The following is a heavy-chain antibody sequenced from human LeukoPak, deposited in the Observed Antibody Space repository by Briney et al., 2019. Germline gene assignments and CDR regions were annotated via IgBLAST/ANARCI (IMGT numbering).Heavy chain of an antibody. CDR1: GGSMSSYY. J-gene: IGHJ4*02. CDR3: ARVNYYDSSGYYYPEY. CDR2: IYYSGST. V-gene: IGHV4-59*01. D-gene: IGHD3-22*01. Sequence: SETLSLTCTVSGGSMSSYYWSWIRQPPGKGLEWIGYIYYSGSTNYNPSLKSRVTISVDTSKNQFSLKLSSVTAAGTAVYYCARVNYYDSSGYYYPEYWGQGTLVTVSS.